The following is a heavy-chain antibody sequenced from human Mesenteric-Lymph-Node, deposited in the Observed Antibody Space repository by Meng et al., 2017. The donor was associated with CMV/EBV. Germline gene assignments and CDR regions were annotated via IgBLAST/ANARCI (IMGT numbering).Heavy chain of an antibody. D-gene: IGHD6-13*01. CDR3: ARRRVAAADYYYYYPMDV. CDR1: GFTFSSYA. Sequence: GESLKISCVASGFTFSSYAMSWVRQAPGKGLEWVSAISVSGGGTYFADSVKGRFTISRNNSKNTLYLQMNSLRAEDTAIYYCARRRVAAADYYYYYPMDVWGQGTTVTVSS. CDR2: ISVSGGGT. J-gene: IGHJ6*02. V-gene: IGHV3-23*01.